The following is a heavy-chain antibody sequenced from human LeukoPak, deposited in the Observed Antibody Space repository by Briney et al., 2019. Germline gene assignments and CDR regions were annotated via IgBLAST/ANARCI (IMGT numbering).Heavy chain of an antibody. Sequence: GGSLRLSCTASGFTFSSYEINWVRQAPGKGREWVSYVSSSGSTIYYADSVKGRFTISRDNAKNSLYLQMNSLRAEDTAVYYCARDRSSGPWYYYYMDVWGKGTTVTVSS. CDR2: VSSSGSTI. CDR3: ARDRSSGPWYYYYMDV. D-gene: IGHD6-19*01. J-gene: IGHJ6*03. V-gene: IGHV3-48*03. CDR1: GFTFSSYE.